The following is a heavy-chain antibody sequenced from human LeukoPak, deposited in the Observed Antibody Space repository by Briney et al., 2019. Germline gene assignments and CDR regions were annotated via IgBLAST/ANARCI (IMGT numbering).Heavy chain of an antibody. CDR1: GGSISSYY. V-gene: IGHV4-59*08. J-gene: IGHJ4*02. CDR2: IYYSGST. CDR3: ARHAYAILTGYVDY. Sequence: SETLSLTCTVSGGSISSYYWSWIRQPPGKGLEWIGYIYYSGSTNYNPSLKSRVTISVDTSKNQFSLKLSSVTAADTAVYYCARHAYAILTGYVDYWGQGTLVTVSS. D-gene: IGHD3-9*01.